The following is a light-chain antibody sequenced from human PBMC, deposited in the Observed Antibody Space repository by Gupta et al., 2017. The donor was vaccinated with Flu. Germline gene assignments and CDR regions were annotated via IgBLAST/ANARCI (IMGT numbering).Light chain of an antibody. CDR2: DVT. J-gene: IGLJ1*01. CDR3: SPYTSGSTFYV. Sequence: QSALTQPASVSGSPGQSITISCTGTSSDVGRSDYVSWYQQHPDKAPKLIIYDVTNRPSGVSSRFSGSKSGNTASLTISGLQAEDETDYYCSPYTSGSTFYVFGTGTKVTVL. CDR1: SSDVGRSDY. V-gene: IGLV2-14*01.